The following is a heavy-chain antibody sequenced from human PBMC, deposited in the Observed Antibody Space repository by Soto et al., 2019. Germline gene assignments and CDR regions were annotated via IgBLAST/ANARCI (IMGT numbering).Heavy chain of an antibody. CDR2: ISSSGSTA. D-gene: IGHD3-10*01. J-gene: IGHJ4*02. CDR3: TRAAWFPYLSFY. Sequence: PGGSLRLSCAASGFTFSRFELHWVRQAPGKGLEWSSYISSSGSTAYYASSVEGRFTISRDNANNSVYLQMDSLRAEDTALYYCTRAAWFPYLSFYWGQGGLVTVSS. CDR1: GFTFSRFE. V-gene: IGHV3-48*03.